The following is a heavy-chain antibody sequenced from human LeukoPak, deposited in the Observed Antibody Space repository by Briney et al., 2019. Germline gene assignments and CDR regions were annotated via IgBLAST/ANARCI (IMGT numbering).Heavy chain of an antibody. CDR1: GGSISSSNW. D-gene: IGHD2-2*01. V-gene: IGHV4-4*02. J-gene: IGHJ6*03. CDR2: IYHSGST. Sequence: PSETLSLTCAVSGGSISSSNWWSWVRQPPGKGLEWIGEIYHSGSTNYNPSLKSRVTISVDTSKNQFSLKLSSVTAADTAVYYCARRGYQLLNYYYYYYMDVWGKGTTVTVSS. CDR3: ARRGYQLLNYYYYYYMDV.